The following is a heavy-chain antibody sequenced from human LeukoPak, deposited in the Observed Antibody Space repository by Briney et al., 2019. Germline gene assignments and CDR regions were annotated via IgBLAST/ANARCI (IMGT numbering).Heavy chain of an antibody. CDR3: AKDRAILRVGGASDI. J-gene: IGHJ3*02. CDR2: ISWNSGSI. D-gene: IGHD3-3*01. CDR1: GFTFDDYA. V-gene: IGHV3-9*03. Sequence: GRSLRLSCAASGFTFDDYAMHWVRHAPGKGLEWVSGISWNSGSIGYADSVKGRFTISRDNAKNSLYLQMNSLRAEDMALYYCAKDRAILRVGGASDIWGQGTMVTVSS.